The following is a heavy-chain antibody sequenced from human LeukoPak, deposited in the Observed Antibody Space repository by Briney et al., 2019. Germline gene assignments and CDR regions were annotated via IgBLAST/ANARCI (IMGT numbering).Heavy chain of an antibody. J-gene: IGHJ6*03. CDR3: ARIGNPHFYYYMDV. V-gene: IGHV7-4-1*02. Sequence: ASVKVSCKASGGTFSSYAISWVRQAPGQGLEWMGWINTNTGNPTYAQGVTGRFVFSFDTSVSTAYLQISSIKAEDTAVYYCARIGNPHFYYYMDVWGKGTTVTVSS. CDR2: INTNTGNP. CDR1: GGTFSSYA.